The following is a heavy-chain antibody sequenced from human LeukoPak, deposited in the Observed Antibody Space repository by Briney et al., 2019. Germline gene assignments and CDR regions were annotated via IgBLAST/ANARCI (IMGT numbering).Heavy chain of an antibody. V-gene: IGHV4-4*07. J-gene: IGHJ6*03. Sequence: SETLSLTCTVSGGSISSYYWSWIRQPAGKGLEWIGRIYIIGSTNYNPSLKSRVTMSVDTSKNQFSLKLSSVTAADTAVYYCARLDTMRSGSYNYYYYMDVWGKGTTVTISS. CDR3: ARLDTMRSGSYNYYYYMDV. D-gene: IGHD3-10*01. CDR2: IYIIGST. CDR1: GGSISSYY.